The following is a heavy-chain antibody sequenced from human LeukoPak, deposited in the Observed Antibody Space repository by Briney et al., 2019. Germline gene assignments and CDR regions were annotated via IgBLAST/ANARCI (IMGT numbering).Heavy chain of an antibody. Sequence: SETLSLTCAVYGGSFSGYYWSWIRQPPGKGLEWIGEINHSGSTNYNPPLKSRVTISVDTSKNQFSLKLSSVTAADTAVYYCARGGISGYATKDYWGQGTLVTVSS. CDR3: ARGGISGYATKDY. CDR1: GGSFSGYY. D-gene: IGHD5-12*01. J-gene: IGHJ4*02. CDR2: INHSGST. V-gene: IGHV4-34*01.